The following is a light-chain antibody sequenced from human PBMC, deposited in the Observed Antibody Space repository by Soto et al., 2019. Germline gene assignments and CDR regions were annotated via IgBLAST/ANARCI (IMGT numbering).Light chain of an antibody. CDR1: QSISSY. CDR3: QHYNSYSEA. V-gene: IGKV1-5*01. CDR2: DAS. Sequence: DVQMTPSPSSLSASVGDRVTITCPASQSISSYLNWYQQKPGKAPKLLIYDASSLESGVPSRFSGSGSGTEFTLTISSLQPDDFATYYCQHYNSYSEAFGQGTKVDIK. J-gene: IGKJ1*01.